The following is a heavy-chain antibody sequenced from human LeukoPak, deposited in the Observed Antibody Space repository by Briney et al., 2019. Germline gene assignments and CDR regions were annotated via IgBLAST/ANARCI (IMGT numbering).Heavy chain of an antibody. J-gene: IGHJ4*02. V-gene: IGHV3-23*01. Sequence: GGSLRLSCAASGFTFSSYAMSWVRQAPGKGLEWVSAMSDSGGSTYYADFVKGRFTISRDNSKNTLYLQMNSLRAEDTAVYYCAKKGYYDGSGYYMYYFDHWGQGTLVTVSS. CDR1: GFTFSSYA. CDR2: MSDSGGST. D-gene: IGHD3-22*01. CDR3: AKKGYYDGSGYYMYYFDH.